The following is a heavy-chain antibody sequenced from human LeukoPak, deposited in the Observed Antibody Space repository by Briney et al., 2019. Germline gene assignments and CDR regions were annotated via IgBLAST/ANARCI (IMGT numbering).Heavy chain of an antibody. D-gene: IGHD1-26*01. J-gene: IGHJ4*02. CDR2: ISYDGSNK. Sequence: GGSLRLSCAASGFTFSSYAMHWVRQAPGKGLEWVAVISYDGSNKYYADSVKGRFTISRDNSKNTLYLQMNSLRAEDTAVYYCAVPGSGWELLYYFDYWGQGTLVTVSS. CDR1: GFTFSSYA. CDR3: AVPGSGWELLYYFDY. V-gene: IGHV3-30-3*01.